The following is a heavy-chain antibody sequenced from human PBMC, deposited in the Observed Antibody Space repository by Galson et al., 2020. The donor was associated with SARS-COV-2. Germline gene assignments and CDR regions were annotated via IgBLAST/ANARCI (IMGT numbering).Heavy chain of an antibody. Sequence: GESLKISCAASGFTFSSYGMHWVRQAPGKGLEWVAVIWYDGSNKYYADSVKGRFTISRDNSKNTLYLQMNSLRAEDTAVYYCARDEHDYGGYFDYWGQGTLVTVSS. J-gene: IGHJ4*02. CDR3: ARDEHDYGGYFDY. CDR2: IWYDGSNK. D-gene: IGHD4-17*01. CDR1: GFTFSSYG. V-gene: IGHV3-33*01.